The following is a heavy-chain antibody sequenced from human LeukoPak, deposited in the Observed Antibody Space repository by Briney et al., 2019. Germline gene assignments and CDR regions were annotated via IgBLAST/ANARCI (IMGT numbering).Heavy chain of an antibody. V-gene: IGHV3-9*01. Sequence: GGSLRLSCAASGFTFYDYAMHWVRQAPGKGLEWVSGISWNSGSIGYADSVKGRFTISRDNSKNTLYLQMSSLRAEDTAVHYCAIGGACSGGSCSFLKFYYWGQGTLVTVSS. D-gene: IGHD2-15*01. J-gene: IGHJ4*02. CDR2: ISWNSGSI. CDR3: AIGGACSGGSCSFLKFYY. CDR1: GFTFYDYA.